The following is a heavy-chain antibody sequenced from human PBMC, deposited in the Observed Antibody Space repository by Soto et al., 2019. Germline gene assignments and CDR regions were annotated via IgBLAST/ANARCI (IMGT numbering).Heavy chain of an antibody. CDR1: GGSISSGGCY. D-gene: IGHD3-10*01. J-gene: IGHJ4*02. CDR3: ARDAGRYFGSGSYSNFDY. CDR2: IYYSGST. V-gene: IGHV4-31*03. Sequence: QVQLQESGPGLVKPSQTLSLTCTVSGGSISSGGCYWSWIRQHPGKGLEWIGYIYYSGSTYYNPSLKSRVTISVDTSKNPFALKLSSVTAADTAVYYCARDAGRYFGSGSYSNFDYWGQGTLVTVSS.